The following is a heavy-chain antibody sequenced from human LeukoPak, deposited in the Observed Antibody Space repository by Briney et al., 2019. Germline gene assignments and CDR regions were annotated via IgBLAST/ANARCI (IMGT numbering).Heavy chain of an antibody. Sequence: ASVKVSCKASGYTFTSYGISWVRQAPGQGLEWMGWISAYNGNTNYAQKLQGRVTMTTDTSTSTAYMELRSLRSDDTAVYYCARDRRCSSTSCYHYYYYYMDVWGKGTTVTVSS. CDR1: GYTFTSYG. CDR3: ARDRRCSSTSCYHYYYYYMDV. V-gene: IGHV1-18*01. J-gene: IGHJ6*03. CDR2: ISAYNGNT. D-gene: IGHD2-2*01.